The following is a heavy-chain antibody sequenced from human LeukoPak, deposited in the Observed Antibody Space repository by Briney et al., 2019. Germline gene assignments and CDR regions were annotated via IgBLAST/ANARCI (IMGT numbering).Heavy chain of an antibody. CDR3: ARNFDY. V-gene: IGHV4-30-2*01. J-gene: IGHJ4*02. CDR1: GGSISNNGYY. CDR2: IYYTGST. Sequence: PSETLSLTCTVSGGSISNNGYYWSWIRHPPGKALEWIGHIYYTGSTYYNPSLKSRVTISVDRSKNQFSLKLTSVTTADTAVYYCARNFDYWGQGTLVTVSS.